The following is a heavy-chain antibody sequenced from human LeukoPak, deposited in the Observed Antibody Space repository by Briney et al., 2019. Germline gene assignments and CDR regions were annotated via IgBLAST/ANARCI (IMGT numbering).Heavy chain of an antibody. J-gene: IGHJ4*02. CDR2: IRSDESYK. CDR3: ADLGYTD. CDR1: GTKFTSAW. D-gene: IGHD5-18*01. V-gene: IGHV3-7*01. Sequence: PGGSLRLSCRVSGTKFTSAWMSWVRQAPGKGLEWVATIRSDESYKHYMDSVRGRFTISRDNAKNSLYLEMSALGVEDTAVYYCADLGYTDCGQGALVTVSS.